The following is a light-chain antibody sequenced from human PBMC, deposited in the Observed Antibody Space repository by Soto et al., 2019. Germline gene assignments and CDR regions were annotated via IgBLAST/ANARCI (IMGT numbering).Light chain of an antibody. CDR2: KIS. CDR3: MQATQSYT. V-gene: IGKV2-24*01. J-gene: IGKJ2*01. Sequence: DLVLTQTRLSSPVTLGQPASISCRSSQSLVHIDGNTYFNWLQQTPGQPPRLLIYKISNRFPGVPDRFSGSGAGTDFTLKISRVEAEDVGVYYCMQATQSYTFGQGTRLEIK. CDR1: QSLVHIDGNTY.